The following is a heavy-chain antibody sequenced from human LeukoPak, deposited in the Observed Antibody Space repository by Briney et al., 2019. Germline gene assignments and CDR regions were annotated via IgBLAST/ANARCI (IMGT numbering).Heavy chain of an antibody. J-gene: IGHJ3*02. CDR3: ARPQTEYDFWSGYRYGDAFDI. CDR1: GYTFTSYY. V-gene: IGHV1-69*13. Sequence: SVKVSCKASGYTFTSYYMHWARQAPGQGLEWMAGIIPIFGTANYAQKFQGRVTITADESTSTAYMELSSLRSEDTAVYYCARPQTEYDFWSGYRYGDAFDIWGQGTMVTVSS. CDR2: IIPIFGTA. D-gene: IGHD3-3*01.